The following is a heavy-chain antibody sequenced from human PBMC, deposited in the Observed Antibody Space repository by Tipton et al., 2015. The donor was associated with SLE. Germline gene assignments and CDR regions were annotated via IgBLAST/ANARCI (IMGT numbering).Heavy chain of an antibody. V-gene: IGHV4-59*08. J-gene: IGHJ3*02. CDR3: ARATGAFDI. Sequence: TLSLTCTVSGGSISSHYWSWIRQPPGKGLEWIGYIYYSGSTNYNPSLKSRVTISVDTSKNQFSLKLSSVTAADTAVYYCARATGAFDIWGQGTMVTVSS. CDR2: IYYSGST. CDR1: GGSISSHY.